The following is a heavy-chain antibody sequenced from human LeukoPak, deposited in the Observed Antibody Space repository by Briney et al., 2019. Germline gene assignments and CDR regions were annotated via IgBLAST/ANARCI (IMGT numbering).Heavy chain of an antibody. Sequence: SETLSLTCTVSGGSISPYYWSWIRQPPGKGLEWIGYIFHTGSGRTTHNPSLKSRVTKSVDTSKNQFSLKLSSVTAADTAVYYCARGTPPVHGWLLLAPRYYFDYWGQGTLVTVSA. D-gene: IGHD3-9*01. CDR1: GGSISPYY. J-gene: IGHJ4*02. V-gene: IGHV4-59*01. CDR3: ARGTPPVHGWLLLAPRYYFDY. CDR2: IFHTGSGRT.